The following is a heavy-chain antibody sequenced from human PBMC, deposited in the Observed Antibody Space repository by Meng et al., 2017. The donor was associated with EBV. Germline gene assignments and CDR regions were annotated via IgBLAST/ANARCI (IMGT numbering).Heavy chain of an antibody. D-gene: IGHD6-13*01. V-gene: IGHV1-2*06. CDR2: INPNSGGT. Sequence: QVQLVQHGAEVKKPGASVKASCKASGYTFTGYYMHWVRQAPGQGLEWMGRINPNSGGTNYAQKFQGRVTMTRDTSISTAYMELSRLRSDDTAVYYCAKGADLAAAGTFWFDPWGQGTLVTVSS. CDR3: AKGADLAAAGTFWFDP. J-gene: IGHJ5*02. CDR1: GYTFTGYY.